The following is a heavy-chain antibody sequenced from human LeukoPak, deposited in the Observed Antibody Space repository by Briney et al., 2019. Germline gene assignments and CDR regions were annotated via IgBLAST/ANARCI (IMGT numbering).Heavy chain of an antibody. Sequence: ASVRVSCKPSDHIFTNHGFTRVRQAPGRRPEWMGWVSAYNFATDYAWKFQGRVTMTADTSTGTVYMDLRSLRRDDTAIYDCARCWPFERGYCDFWGQGTQVIVSS. CDR2: VSAYNFAT. V-gene: IGHV1-18*01. D-gene: IGHD5-12*01. J-gene: IGHJ4*02. CDR1: DHIFTNHG. CDR3: ARCWPFERGYCDF.